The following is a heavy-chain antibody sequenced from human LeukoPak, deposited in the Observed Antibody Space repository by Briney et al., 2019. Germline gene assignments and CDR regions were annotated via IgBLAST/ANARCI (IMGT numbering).Heavy chain of an antibody. CDR2: IIPIFGTA. CDR1: GGTFSSYA. D-gene: IGHD2-15*01. Sequence: SVKVSCKASGGTFSSYAISWVRQAPGQGLEWMGGIIPIFGTANYAQKFQGRVTIATDESTSTAYMELSSLRSEDTAVYYCARGDRFTPYAFDIWGQGTMVTVSS. V-gene: IGHV1-69*05. CDR3: ARGDRFTPYAFDI. J-gene: IGHJ3*02.